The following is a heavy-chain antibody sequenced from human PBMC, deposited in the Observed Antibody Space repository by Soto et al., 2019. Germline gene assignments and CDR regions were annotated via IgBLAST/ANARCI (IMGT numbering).Heavy chain of an antibody. CDR1: GYTFTSYG. CDR2: ISAYNGNT. V-gene: IGHV1-18*04. J-gene: IGHJ4*02. D-gene: IGHD3-3*01. CDR3: ARDASGYYDFDY. Sequence: ASVKVSCKASGYTFTSYGLSWVRQAPGQGLEWMGWISAYNGNTNYAQKLQGRVTMTTDTSTSTAYMELRSLRSDDTAVYYCARDASGYYDFDYWGQGTLATVSS.